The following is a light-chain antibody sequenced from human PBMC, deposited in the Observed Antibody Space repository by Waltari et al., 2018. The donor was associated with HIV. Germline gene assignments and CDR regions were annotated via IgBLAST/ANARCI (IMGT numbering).Light chain of an antibody. CDR2: INN. CDR1: ISNIGSNS. J-gene: IGLJ3*02. CDR3: ATWDDTLSGPV. Sequence: QSVLTQPTSASGTPGQKITISCSGNISNIGSNSVNWYQQFSGAAPKLLIFINNQHPSGVPARFSGSKSGSAASLAISGLHSDDEAIYHCATWDDTLSGPVFGGGTKLTVL. V-gene: IGLV1-44*01.